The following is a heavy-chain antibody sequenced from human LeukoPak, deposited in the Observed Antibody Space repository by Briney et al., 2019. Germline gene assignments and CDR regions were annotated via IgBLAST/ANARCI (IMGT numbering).Heavy chain of an antibody. V-gene: IGHV4-34*01. CDR2: INHSGST. D-gene: IGHD5-12*01. CDR1: GGSFSGYY. J-gene: IGHJ4*02. Sequence: SETLSLTCAVYGGSFSGYYWMWMRQPPGKGLEWIGEINHSGSTNYNPSLKSRVTISVDTSKNQFSLKLSSVTAADTAVYYCAATSGYDGNDYWGQGTLVTVSS. CDR3: AATSGYDGNDY.